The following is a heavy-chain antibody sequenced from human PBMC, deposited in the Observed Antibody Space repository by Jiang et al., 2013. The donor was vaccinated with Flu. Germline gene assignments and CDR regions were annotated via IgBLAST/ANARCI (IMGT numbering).Heavy chain of an antibody. V-gene: IGHV3-30*04. D-gene: IGHD2-21*02. J-gene: IGHJ4*02. CDR3: ARPEHIVVVTASPFDY. CDR1: GFTFSSYA. Sequence: GVVQPGRSLRLSCAASGFTFSSYAMHWVRQAPGKGLEWVAVISYDGSNKYYADSVKGRFTISRDNSKNTLYLQMNSLRAEDTAVYYCARPEHIVVVTASPFDYWGQGTLVTVSS. CDR2: ISYDGSNK.